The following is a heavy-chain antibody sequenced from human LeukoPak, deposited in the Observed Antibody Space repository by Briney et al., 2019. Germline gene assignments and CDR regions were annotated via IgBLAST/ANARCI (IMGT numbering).Heavy chain of an antibody. J-gene: IGHJ4*02. CDR2: IYTSGGT. V-gene: IGHV4-4*07. CDR1: GGSISSYY. D-gene: IGHD3-10*01. Sequence: SETLSLTCTVSGGSISSYYWSWIRQPAGKGLEWIGRIYTSGGTNYNPSLKSRVTMSVDTSKNQFSLKLSSVTAADTAVYYCARDRVELLWFGELLGIINFDYWGQGTLVTVSS. CDR3: ARDRVELLWFGELLGIINFDY.